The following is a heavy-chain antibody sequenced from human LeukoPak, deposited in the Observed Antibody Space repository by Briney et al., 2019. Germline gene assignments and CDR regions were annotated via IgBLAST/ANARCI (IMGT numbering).Heavy chain of an antibody. CDR2: INHSGST. CDR3: ARTSTLWWASSSGMDV. J-gene: IGHJ6*02. V-gene: IGHV4-34*01. CDR1: GGSLSGYY. D-gene: IGHD2-21*01. Sequence: SETLSLTCAVYGGSLSGYYWSWIRQPPGKGLEWIGEINHSGSTNYNPSLKSRVTISVDTSKNQFSLKLSSVTAADTAVYYCARTSTLWWASSSGMDVWGQGTTVTVSS.